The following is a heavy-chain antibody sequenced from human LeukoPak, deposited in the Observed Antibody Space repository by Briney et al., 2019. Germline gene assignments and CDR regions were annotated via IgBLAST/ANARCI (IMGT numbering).Heavy chain of an antibody. CDR3: AKGLEWPRLPCIDY. CDR2: ISGSGGST. V-gene: IGHV3-23*01. CDR1: GFTFSIYS. D-gene: IGHD5-12*01. Sequence: GGSLRLSCAASGFTFSIYSMSWVRQAPGKGLEWVSAISGSGGSTYYADSVKGRFTISRDNSKNTLYLQMNSLRAEDTAVYYCAKGLEWPRLPCIDYWGQGTLVTVSS. J-gene: IGHJ4*02.